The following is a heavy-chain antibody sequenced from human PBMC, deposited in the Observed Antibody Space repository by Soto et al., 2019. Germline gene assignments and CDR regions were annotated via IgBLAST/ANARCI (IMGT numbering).Heavy chain of an antibody. CDR3: ARVDILTVYGCMDV. Sequence: PSETLSLTCTVSGGSISSYYWSWIRQPPGKGLEWIGYIYYSGSTYYNPTLKSRVTISVDRSKNLFSLKLSSVTAADTAVYYCARVDILTVYGCMDVWGQGTTVTVS. J-gene: IGHJ6*02. D-gene: IGHD3-9*01. CDR2: IYYSGST. CDR1: GGSISSYY. V-gene: IGHV4-59*08.